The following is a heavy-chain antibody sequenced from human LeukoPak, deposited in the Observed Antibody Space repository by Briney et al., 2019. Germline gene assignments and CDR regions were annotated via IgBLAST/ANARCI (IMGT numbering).Heavy chain of an antibody. D-gene: IGHD3-22*01. V-gene: IGHV3-48*04. J-gene: IGHJ6*02. CDR2: VSSSSSTI. CDR1: GFTFSSYS. CDR3: AREDPINRIVQGMDV. Sequence: GGSLRLSCAASGFTFSSYSMNWVRQAPGKGLEWVSYVSSSSSTIYYADSVKGRFTISRDNAKNSLYLQMNSLRAEDTAVYYCAREDPINRIVQGMDVWGQGTTVTVSS.